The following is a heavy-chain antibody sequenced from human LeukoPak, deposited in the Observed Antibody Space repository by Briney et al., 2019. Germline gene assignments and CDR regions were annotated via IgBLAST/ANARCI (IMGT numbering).Heavy chain of an antibody. CDR3: AREGLGGDYYVDY. Sequence: ASVNVSCKAPGYTFTAYYMHWMRRAAGQGLEGMGWINHNSGATNYAHKLQGRVTMTRDTYISTAYMELSRLTYDDTAVYYCAREGLGGDYYVDYWGQGTLVTVSS. J-gene: IGHJ4*02. D-gene: IGHD2-21*01. CDR2: INHNSGAT. CDR1: GYTFTAYY. V-gene: IGHV1-2*02.